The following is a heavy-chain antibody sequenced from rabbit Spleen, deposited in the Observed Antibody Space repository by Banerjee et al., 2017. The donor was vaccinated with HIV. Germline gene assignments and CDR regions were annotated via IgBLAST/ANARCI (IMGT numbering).Heavy chain of an antibody. Sequence: QSLEESGGDLVKPGASLTLTCTASGFSFSSSYWICWVRQAPGKGPEWIACIYIGGGSTFYASWAKGRFTISETSSTTVTLQMTSLTAADTATYFCARASDSSGWGHNLWGPGTLVTVS. D-gene: IGHD4-1*01. CDR2: IYIGGGST. CDR1: GFSFSSSYW. J-gene: IGHJ4*01. V-gene: IGHV1S40*01. CDR3: ARASDSSGWGHNL.